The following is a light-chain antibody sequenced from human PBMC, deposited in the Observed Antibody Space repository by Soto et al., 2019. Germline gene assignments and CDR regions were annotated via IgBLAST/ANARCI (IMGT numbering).Light chain of an antibody. V-gene: IGKV3-20*01. J-gene: IGKJ1*01. CDR3: QQYGSSPPNT. CDR1: QSVSSSY. CDR2: GAS. Sequence: EIVLTQSPGTLSLSPGERATLSCRASQSVSSSYLAWYQQKPGQAPRLLIYGASSRATGIPDRFSGSGSGTDFTLTISRLEPEDFAVYYSQQYGSSPPNTFGQGTKVEIK.